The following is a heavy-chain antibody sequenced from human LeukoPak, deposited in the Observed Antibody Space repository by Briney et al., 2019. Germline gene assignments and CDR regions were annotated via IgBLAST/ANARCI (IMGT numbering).Heavy chain of an antibody. J-gene: IGHJ4*02. V-gene: IGHV3-64D*06. CDR3: VRGTGY. CDR2: ISSNGDNT. Sequence: GGSLRLSCSVSGFTFSTYVMHWVRQAPGKGLEYVSAISSNGDNTYYADSVKGRFTVSRDNSKNTLYLQMSSLRPDDTAVYFCVRGTGYWGQGTLVTVSS. CDR1: GFTFSTYV.